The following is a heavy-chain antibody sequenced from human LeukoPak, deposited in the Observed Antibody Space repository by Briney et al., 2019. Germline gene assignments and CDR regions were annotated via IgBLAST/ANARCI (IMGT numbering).Heavy chain of an antibody. CDR2: INQDGNSQ. D-gene: IGHD2-21*01. J-gene: IGHJ4*02. CDR1: GFAFSSYW. Sequence: GGPLRLSCEASGFAFSSYWASWVRQAPGKGLEWVANINQDGNSQNYVDSVRGRFTISKDNAKNSVYLQMNSQRAEDTAVYYCARSLWPEDYWGQGILVTVSS. CDR3: ARSLWPEDY. V-gene: IGHV3-7*01.